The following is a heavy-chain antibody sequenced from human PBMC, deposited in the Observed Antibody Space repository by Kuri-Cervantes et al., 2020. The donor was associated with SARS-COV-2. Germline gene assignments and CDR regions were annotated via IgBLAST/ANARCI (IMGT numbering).Heavy chain of an antibody. Sequence: GGSLRLSCAASGFTFSSYEMNWVRQAPGKGLEWVANIKQDGSEKYYVDSVKGRFTISRDNAKNSLYLQMNSLRAEDTAVYYCARAGGRNEYYYGMDVWGQGTTVTVSS. V-gene: IGHV3-7*03. CDR2: IKQDGSEK. D-gene: IGHD4-23*01. CDR1: GFTFSSYE. J-gene: IGHJ6*02. CDR3: ARAGGRNEYYYGMDV.